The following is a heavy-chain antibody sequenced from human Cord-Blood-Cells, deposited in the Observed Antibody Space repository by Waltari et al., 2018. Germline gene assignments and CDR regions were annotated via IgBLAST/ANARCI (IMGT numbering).Heavy chain of an antibody. J-gene: IGHJ2*01. CDR1: GGSISSYY. Sequence: QVQLQESGPGLVKPSETLSLTCTVSGGSISSYYWSWTRQPPGKGLEWIGYIYYSGSTNYNPSLKSRVTISVDTSKNQFSLKLSSVTAADTAVYYCARVRNGDWGWYFDLWGRGTLVTVSS. CDR2: IYYSGST. D-gene: IGHD7-27*01. V-gene: IGHV4-59*01. CDR3: ARVRNGDWGWYFDL.